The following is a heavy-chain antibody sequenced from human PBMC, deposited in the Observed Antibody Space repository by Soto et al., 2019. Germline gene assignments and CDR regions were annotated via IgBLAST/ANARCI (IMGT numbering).Heavy chain of an antibody. J-gene: IGHJ6*02. Sequence: PGGSLRLSCAASGFTFSSYGMHWVRQAPGKGLEWVAVIWYDGSNKYYADSVKGRFTISRDNSKNTLYLQMNSLRAEDTAVYYCARPIPSDTAMVMDYYYGMDVWGQGTTVTAP. CDR3: ARPIPSDTAMVMDYYYGMDV. D-gene: IGHD5-18*01. V-gene: IGHV3-33*01. CDR1: GFTFSSYG. CDR2: IWYDGSNK.